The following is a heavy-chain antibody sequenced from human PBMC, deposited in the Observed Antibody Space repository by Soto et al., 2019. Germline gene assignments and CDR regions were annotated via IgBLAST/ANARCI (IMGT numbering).Heavy chain of an antibody. V-gene: IGHV1-69*02. CDR3: ARSHVALYYFDY. CDR1: GGTFSSYT. J-gene: IGHJ4*02. D-gene: IGHD3-16*01. Sequence: QVQLVQSGAEVKKPGSSVKVSCKASGGTFSSYTISWVRQAPGQGLEWMGRIIPILGIANYAQKFQGRVTITADKSTSTAYMELSSLRSEDTAVYYCARSHVALYYFDYWGQGTLVTVSS. CDR2: IIPILGIA.